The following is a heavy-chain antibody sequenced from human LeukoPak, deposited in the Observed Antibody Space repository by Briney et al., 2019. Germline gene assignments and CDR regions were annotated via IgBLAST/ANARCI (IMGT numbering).Heavy chain of an antibody. D-gene: IGHD2-2*01. CDR1: GGSFGGYY. V-gene: IGHV4-34*01. CDR3: ARRDSIAVVPAALNWFDP. CDR2: IHHSGIT. J-gene: IGHJ5*02. Sequence: SETLSLTCAVYGGSFGGYYWSWIRQSPGRGLEWIGEIHHSGITNHNPSLKSRLTISVDTSKIQFSLKLSSVTAADTAVYYCARRDSIAVVPAALNWFDPWGQGTLVTVSS.